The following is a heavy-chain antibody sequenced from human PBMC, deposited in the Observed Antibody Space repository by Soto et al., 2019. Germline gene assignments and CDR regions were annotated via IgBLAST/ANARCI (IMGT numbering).Heavy chain of an antibody. D-gene: IGHD2-2*01. CDR3: ASRYCTSPNCYLTSVY. CDR2: ISSSGSII. J-gene: IGHJ4*02. Sequence: PGGSLRLSCAASGLTFSSYEMNWVRQAPGKGLEWVSYISSSGSIISYADSVKGRFTISRDNAKNSLYLQMNSLRADDTAVYYCASRYCTSPNCYLTSVYWGQGTLVTVSS. V-gene: IGHV3-48*03. CDR1: GLTFSSYE.